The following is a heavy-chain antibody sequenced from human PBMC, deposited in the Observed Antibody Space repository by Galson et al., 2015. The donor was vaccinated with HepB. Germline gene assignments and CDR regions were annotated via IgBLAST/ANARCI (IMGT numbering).Heavy chain of an antibody. D-gene: IGHD3-16*01. CDR3: ARDLGFGLDY. Sequence: SLRLSCAASGFTFSRHGMNWVRQAPGKGLEWVAVIWYDGSIEYYRDSVRGRFTVSRDNSRNTLYLQMSSLRAEDTAVYYCARDLGFGLDYWGQGTLVIVSS. CDR2: IWYDGSIE. V-gene: IGHV3-33*07. CDR1: GFTFSRHG. J-gene: IGHJ4*02.